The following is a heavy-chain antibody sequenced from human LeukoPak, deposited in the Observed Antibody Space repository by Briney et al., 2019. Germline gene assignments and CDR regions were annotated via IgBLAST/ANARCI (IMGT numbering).Heavy chain of an antibody. D-gene: IGHD2-8*01. CDR3: ARRSKWSFDF. Sequence: VASVKLSCKASGYIFTDNYIRWVRQAPGQGLEWMGWINPNSGGTKYAQKFQGRVTMTRDTSFNTVYMEVSRLRSDDTAVYYCARRSKWSFDFWGQGTLVTVSS. V-gene: IGHV1-2*02. CDR2: INPNSGGT. J-gene: IGHJ4*02. CDR1: GYIFTDNY.